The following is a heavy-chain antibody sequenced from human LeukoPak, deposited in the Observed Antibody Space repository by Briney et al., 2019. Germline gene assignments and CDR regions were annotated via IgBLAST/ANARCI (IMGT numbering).Heavy chain of an antibody. CDR2: IKQDGSEK. CDR3: ARGRTTVTPSIVDY. CDR1: GFTFSSYC. V-gene: IGHV3-7*03. D-gene: IGHD4-17*01. Sequence: GGSLRLSCAASGFTFSSYCMSWVRQAPGKGLEWVANIKQDGSEKYYVDSVRGRFTISRDNAESSLYLQMNSPRAEDTAVYYCARGRTTVTPSIVDYWGQGTLVTVSS. J-gene: IGHJ4*02.